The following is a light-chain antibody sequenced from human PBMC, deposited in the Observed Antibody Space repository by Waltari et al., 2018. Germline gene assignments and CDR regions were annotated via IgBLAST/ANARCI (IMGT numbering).Light chain of an antibody. CDR3: SSSSTRTSPI. CDR2: QVS. V-gene: IGLV2-14*01. CDR1: GRDIGAYDY. Sequence: QSALTQPASVSASLGQSITISCTGTGRDIGAYDYVSWYQQHPGKAPKLIIFQVSTRPSVVSDRFSASKSGLTPSLSISGLRTADEAIYYCSSSSTRTSPIFGGGTKVTVL. J-gene: IGLJ2*01.